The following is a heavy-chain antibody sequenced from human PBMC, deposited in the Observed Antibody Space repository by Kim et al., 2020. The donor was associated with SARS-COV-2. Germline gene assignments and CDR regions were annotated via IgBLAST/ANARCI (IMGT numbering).Heavy chain of an antibody. V-gene: IGHV1-2*02. CDR3: AREETVSSWYYYGMDV. Sequence: ASVKVSCKASGYTFTGYYMHWVRQAPGQGLEWMGWINPNSGGTNYAQKFQGRVTMTRDTSISTAYMELSRLRSDDTAVYYCAREETVSSWYYYGMDVWGQGTTVTVSS. CDR1: GYTFTGYY. J-gene: IGHJ6*02. D-gene: IGHD6-13*01. CDR2: INPNSGGT.